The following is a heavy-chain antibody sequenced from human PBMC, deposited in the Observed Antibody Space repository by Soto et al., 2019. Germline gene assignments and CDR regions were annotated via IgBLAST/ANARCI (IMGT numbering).Heavy chain of an antibody. CDR1: GYTFTPHH. V-gene: IGHV1-46*01. CDR3: ARGLVGANSLFDY. J-gene: IGHJ4*02. CDR2: FNPSDGST. Sequence: ASVKVSCKASGYTFTPHHMHWVRQAPGQGPEWMGIFNPSDGSTNYAQKFQGRLTITADESTSTAYMELSSLRSEDTAVYYCARGLVGANSLFDYWGQGTLVTVS. D-gene: IGHD1-26*01.